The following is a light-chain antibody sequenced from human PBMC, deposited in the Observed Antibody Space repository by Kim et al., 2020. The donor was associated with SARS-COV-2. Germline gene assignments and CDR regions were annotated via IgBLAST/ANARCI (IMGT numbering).Light chain of an antibody. V-gene: IGLV1-40*01. Sequence: QPVLTQPPSVSGAPGQRVTISCTGSSSNIGAGYDVHWYQQLPGTAPKLLIYGNYNRPSGVPDRFSGSKSGTSASLAVTGLQAEDEADYYCQSYDSTHWVFGGGTQLTV. CDR2: GNY. CDR3: QSYDSTHWV. CDR1: SSNIGAGYD. J-gene: IGLJ3*02.